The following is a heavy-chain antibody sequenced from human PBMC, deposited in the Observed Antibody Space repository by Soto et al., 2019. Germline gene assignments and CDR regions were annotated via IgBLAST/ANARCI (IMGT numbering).Heavy chain of an antibody. CDR1: GDSVSSNSAA. Sequence: SQTLSLTCVISGDSVSSNSAAWHWIRQSPSRGLEWLGRTYYRSKWYNDYAVSVKSRVAINPDTSKSQLSLQLNSVTPEDTAVYYCARSSAARYLVAFDTWGPGTMVTVSS. D-gene: IGHD1-1*01. CDR3: ARSSAARYLVAFDT. CDR2: TYYRSKWYN. J-gene: IGHJ3*02. V-gene: IGHV6-1*01.